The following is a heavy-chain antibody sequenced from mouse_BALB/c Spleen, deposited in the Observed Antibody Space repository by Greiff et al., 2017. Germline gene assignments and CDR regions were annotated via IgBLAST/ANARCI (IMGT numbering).Heavy chain of an antibody. CDR1: GYSFTGYF. CDR3: GSYDDAGEMDY. D-gene: IGHD2-4*01. Sequence: EVQLQQSGPELVKPGASVKISCTASGYSFTGYFMNWVKQSHGKSLKWIGRINPYNGDTFYNQKFKGKATMTVDKSTSTAHMELLSLTSEDSAVYYCGSYDDAGEMDYWGQGTSVTVSS. CDR2: INPYNGDT. J-gene: IGHJ4*01. V-gene: IGHV1-37*01.